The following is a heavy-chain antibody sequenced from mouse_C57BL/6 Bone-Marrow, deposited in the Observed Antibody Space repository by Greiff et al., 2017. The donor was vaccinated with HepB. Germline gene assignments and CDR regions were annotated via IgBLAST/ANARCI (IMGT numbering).Heavy chain of an antibody. V-gene: IGHV5-15*01. CDR2: ISNLAYSI. CDR3: ARQRYYGKGYFDV. Sequence: DVQLVESGGGLVQPGGSLKLSCAASGFTFSDYGMAWVRQAPRKGPEWVAFISNLAYSIYYADTVTGRFTISRENAKNTLYLEMSSLRSEDTAMYYCARQRYYGKGYFDVWGTGTTVTVSS. CDR1: GFTFSDYG. D-gene: IGHD1-1*01. J-gene: IGHJ1*03.